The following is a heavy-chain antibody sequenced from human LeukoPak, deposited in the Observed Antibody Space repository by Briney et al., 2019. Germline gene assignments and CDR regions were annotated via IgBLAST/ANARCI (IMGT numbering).Heavy chain of an antibody. Sequence: GGSLRLSCAASGFTFSSSGMHWVRQAPGKGLEWVAFIRFDGSDEYYRDSVKGRFTISRDNSENTLYLQMNSLRTEDTAVYYCANRPPKITAAGTSHDFHYWGQGTLVTVSS. D-gene: IGHD6-13*01. CDR1: GFTFSSSG. CDR3: ANRPPKITAAGTSHDFHY. J-gene: IGHJ4*02. CDR2: IRFDGSDE. V-gene: IGHV3-30*02.